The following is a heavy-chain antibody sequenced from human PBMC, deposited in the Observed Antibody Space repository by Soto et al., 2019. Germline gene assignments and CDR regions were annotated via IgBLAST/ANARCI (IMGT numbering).Heavy chain of an antibody. CDR1: GGTFSSYT. Sequence: QVQLVQSGAEVKKPGSSVKVSCKASGGTFSSYTISWVRQAPGQGLEWMGRIIPILGIANYAQKFQGRVTITADKSTSTVYMELSSLRSEDTAVYYCASIVVITTYYGMDVWGQGTTVTVSS. J-gene: IGHJ6*02. D-gene: IGHD3-22*01. CDR3: ASIVVITTYYGMDV. CDR2: IIPILGIA. V-gene: IGHV1-69*02.